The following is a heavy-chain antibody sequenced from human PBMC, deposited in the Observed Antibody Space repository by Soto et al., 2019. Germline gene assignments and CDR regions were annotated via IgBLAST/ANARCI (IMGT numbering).Heavy chain of an antibody. CDR1: GFTFSSYA. CDR3: AKDLVRSHSGAEYYGMDV. Sequence: GGSLRLSCAASGFTFSSYAMTWVRQAPGKGLEWVSGISGSGSSTYYADSVKGRFTISRDNSKNTLCLQMNSLRDEDTAVYYCAKDLVRSHSGAEYYGMDVWGQGTTVTVSS. CDR2: ISGSGSST. J-gene: IGHJ6*02. D-gene: IGHD3-10*01. V-gene: IGHV3-23*01.